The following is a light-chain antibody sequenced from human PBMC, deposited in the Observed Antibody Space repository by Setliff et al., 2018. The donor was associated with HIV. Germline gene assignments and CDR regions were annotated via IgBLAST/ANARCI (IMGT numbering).Light chain of an antibody. CDR1: SSDVGGYNY. CDR3: CSYADNFNYV. CDR2: DVS. V-gene: IGLV2-11*01. Sequence: QSVLTQPRSVSGSPGQSVTISCTGSSSDVGGYNYVSWYQQHPGKAPKVMIYDVSKRPSGVPDRFSGSKSDNTASLTISGLQAEDEADYYCCSYADNFNYVFGGGTKVT. J-gene: IGLJ1*01.